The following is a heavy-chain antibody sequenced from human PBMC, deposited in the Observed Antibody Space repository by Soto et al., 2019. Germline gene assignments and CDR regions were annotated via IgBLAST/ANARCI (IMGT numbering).Heavy chain of an antibody. CDR3: TRDDYDILTGTPLFDY. Sequence: HPGGSLRLSCTASGFTFGDYAMSWVRQAPGKGLEWVGFIRSKAYGGTTEYAASVKGRFTISRDDSKSIAYLQMNSLKTEDTAVYYCTRDDYDILTGTPLFDYWGQGTLVTVSS. CDR1: GFTFGDYA. CDR2: IRSKAYGGTT. J-gene: IGHJ4*02. D-gene: IGHD3-9*01. V-gene: IGHV3-49*04.